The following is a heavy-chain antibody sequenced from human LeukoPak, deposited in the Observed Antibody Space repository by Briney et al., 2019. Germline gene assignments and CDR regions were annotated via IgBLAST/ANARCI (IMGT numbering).Heavy chain of an antibody. CDR3: ASNWNYVRGYGMDV. V-gene: IGHV3-7*01. Sequence: GGSLRLSCAASGLTFSNFWMSWVRQTPGKGLEWVANIKQDGCEKHYVDSVQGRFTISRDNAKNLLFLQMSSLRAEDSAVYYCASNWNYVRGYGMDVWGQGTTVIVSS. CDR1: GLTFSNFW. CDR2: IKQDGCEK. D-gene: IGHD1-7*01. J-gene: IGHJ6*02.